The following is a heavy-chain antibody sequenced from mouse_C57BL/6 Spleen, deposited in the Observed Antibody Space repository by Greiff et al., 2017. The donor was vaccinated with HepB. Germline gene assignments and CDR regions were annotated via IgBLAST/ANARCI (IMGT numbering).Heavy chain of an antibody. CDR1: GFTFSDYY. V-gene: IGHV5-12*01. CDR2: ISNGGGST. D-gene: IGHD4-1*01. Sequence: EVKVVESGGGLVQPGGSLKLSCAASGFTFSDYYMYWVRQTPEKRLEWVAYISNGGGSTYYPDTVKGRFTISRDNAKNTLYLQMRRLKSEDTAMYYCARQLTGAYFDYWGQGTTLTVSS. J-gene: IGHJ2*01. CDR3: ARQLTGAYFDY.